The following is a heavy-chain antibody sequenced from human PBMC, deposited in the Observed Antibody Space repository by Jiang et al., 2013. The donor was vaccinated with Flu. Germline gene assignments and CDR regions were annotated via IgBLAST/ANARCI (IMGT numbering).Heavy chain of an antibody. CDR3: AKEDPAGPLAITGGGFHV. J-gene: IGHJ4*02. V-gene: IGHV1-69*04. Sequence: GAEVKKPGSSVKVSCKASGGTLSNFVINWVRQAPGQGLEWLGRIIPVPDMSNYAQNFQGRLKFSADTFTSTVYMELNTLRSDDTAFYYCAKEDPAGPLAITGGGFHVWGQGTLVTVSS. CDR2: IIPVPDMS. D-gene: IGHD1-14*01. CDR1: GGTLSNFV.